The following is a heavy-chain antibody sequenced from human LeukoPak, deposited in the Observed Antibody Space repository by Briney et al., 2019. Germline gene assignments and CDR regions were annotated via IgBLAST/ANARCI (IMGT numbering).Heavy chain of an antibody. D-gene: IGHD6-13*01. CDR3: AREVAAGTIHYYYYYMGV. CDR2: AYYSGIA. CDR1: GGFISSSSYY. Sequence: SETLSLTCTVSGGFISSSSYYWGWIRQPPGKGLEWIGSAYYSGIAYYNPSLKSRVTISVDTSKNQFSLKLSPVTAADTAVYYCAREVAAGTIHYYYYYMGVWGKGTTVTVSS. V-gene: IGHV4-39*02. J-gene: IGHJ6*03.